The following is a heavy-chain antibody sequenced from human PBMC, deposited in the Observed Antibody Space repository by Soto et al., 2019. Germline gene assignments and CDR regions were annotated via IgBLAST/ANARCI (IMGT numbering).Heavy chain of an antibody. Sequence: QITLKESGPTLVKPTQTLTLTCTFSGFSLSTSGVGVGCVRQPPGKALEWLAVIHWNDDNHYTSSLKTRLTVTKDITTNQVVFTMTNMDPVDTGTYYCIHRRVNGGMDHWGPGILVTVSS. CDR2: IHWNDDN. CDR3: IHRRVNGGMDH. V-gene: IGHV2-5*01. J-gene: IGHJ4*02. CDR1: GFSLSTSGVG.